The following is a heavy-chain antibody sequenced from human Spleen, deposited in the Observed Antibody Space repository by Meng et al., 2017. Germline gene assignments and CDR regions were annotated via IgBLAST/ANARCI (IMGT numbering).Heavy chain of an antibody. CDR2: INTNTGNP. D-gene: IGHD6-19*01. CDR3: AKYSSGPFDY. V-gene: IGHV7-4-1*02. Sequence: QVQLVSSWAEVKKPGASVKVSCRASGYTFTSYTMNWVRQAPGQGLEWMGWINTNTGNPTYAQGFTGRFVFSLDTSVSTAYLQISSLKAEDTAVYYCAKYSSGPFDYWGQGTLVTVSS. J-gene: IGHJ4*02. CDR1: GYTFTSYT.